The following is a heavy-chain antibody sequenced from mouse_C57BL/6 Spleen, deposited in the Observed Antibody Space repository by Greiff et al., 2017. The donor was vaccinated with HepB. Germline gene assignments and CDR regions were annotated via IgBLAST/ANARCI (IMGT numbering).Heavy chain of an antibody. Sequence: EVKLVESGGGLVKPGGSLKLSCAASGFTFSDYGMHWVRQAPEKGLEWVAYISSGSSTIYYADTVKGRFTISRDNAKNTLFLQMTSLRSEDTAMYYCASELGGSFAYWGQGTLVTVSA. J-gene: IGHJ3*01. D-gene: IGHD4-1*01. CDR3: ASELGGSFAY. V-gene: IGHV5-17*01. CDR1: GFTFSDYG. CDR2: ISSGSSTI.